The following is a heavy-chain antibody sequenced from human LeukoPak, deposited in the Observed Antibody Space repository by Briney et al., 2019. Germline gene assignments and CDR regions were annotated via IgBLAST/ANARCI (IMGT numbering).Heavy chain of an antibody. J-gene: IGHJ6*02. D-gene: IGHD6-19*01. Sequence: VASVKVSCKASGYTFTSYGISWVRQAPGQGLAWMGWISAYNGNTNYAQKLQGRVTMTTDTSTSTAYMELRSLRSDDTAVYYCASGRSSGWYFSGELNYYYGMDVWGQGTTVTVSS. CDR2: ISAYNGNT. V-gene: IGHV1-18*01. CDR3: ASGRSSGWYFSGELNYYYGMDV. CDR1: GYTFTSYG.